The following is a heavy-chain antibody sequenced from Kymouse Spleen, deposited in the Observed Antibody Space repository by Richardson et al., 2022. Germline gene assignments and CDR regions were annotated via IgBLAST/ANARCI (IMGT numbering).Heavy chain of an antibody. D-gene: IGHD6-19*01. Sequence: EVQLVESGGGLVQPGGSLRLSCAASGFTFSSYWMSWVRQAPGKGLEWVANIKQDGSEKYYVDSVKGRFTISRDNAKNSLYLQMNSLRAEDTAVYYCARDQGIAVADAFDIWGQGTMVTVSS. CDR2: IKQDGSEK. CDR3: ARDQGIAVADAFDI. CDR1: GFTFSSYW. V-gene: IGHV3-7*01. J-gene: IGHJ3*02.